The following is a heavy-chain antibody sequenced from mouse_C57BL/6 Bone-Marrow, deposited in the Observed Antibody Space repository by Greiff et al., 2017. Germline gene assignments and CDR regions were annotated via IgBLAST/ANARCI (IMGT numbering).Heavy chain of an antibody. J-gene: IGHJ2*01. D-gene: IGHD1-1*01. CDR1: GFTFSDYY. Sequence: EVKLQESGGGLVQPGGSLKLSCAASGFTFSDYYMYWVRQTPEKRLEWVAYISNGGGSTYYPDTVKGRFTISRDNAKNTLYLQMSRLKSEDTAMYYCARQAGSSHYFDYWGQGTTLTVSS. CDR3: ARQAGSSHYFDY. CDR2: ISNGGGST. V-gene: IGHV5-12*01.